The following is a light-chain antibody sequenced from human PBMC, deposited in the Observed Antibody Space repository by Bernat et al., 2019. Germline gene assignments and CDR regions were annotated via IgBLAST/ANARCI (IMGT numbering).Light chain of an antibody. CDR1: QSLLHSNGYNY. CDR2: LGS. J-gene: IGKJ5*01. Sequence: DIVMTQSPLSLPVTPGEPASISCRSSQSLLHSNGYNYLDWYLQKPGQSPQLLVYLGSNRASGVPDRFIGSGSGTDFTLKISRVEAEDVGIYYCMQALRTSITFGQGTRLEIE. V-gene: IGKV2-28*01. CDR3: MQALRTSIT.